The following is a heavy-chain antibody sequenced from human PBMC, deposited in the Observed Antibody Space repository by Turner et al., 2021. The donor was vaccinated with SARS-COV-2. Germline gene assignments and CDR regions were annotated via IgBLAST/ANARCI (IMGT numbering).Heavy chain of an antibody. Sequence: QVQLVQSGAEVKKPGASVTVSCKASGYTFTDYYIHWVRQAPGQGLEWMGWIHPNSGGTNYAQTFQGRVTMTRDTSISAAYMELSRLRSDDTAMYFCARAHDRVTATFYYYGMDVWGQGTTVTVSS. CDR1: GYTFTDYY. V-gene: IGHV1-2*02. CDR3: ARAHDRVTATFYYYGMDV. CDR2: IHPNSGGT. J-gene: IGHJ6*02. D-gene: IGHD2-21*02.